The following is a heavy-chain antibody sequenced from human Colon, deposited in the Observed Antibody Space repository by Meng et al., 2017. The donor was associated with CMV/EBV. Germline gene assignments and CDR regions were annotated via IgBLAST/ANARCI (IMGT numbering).Heavy chain of an antibody. D-gene: IGHD1-1*01. Sequence: GSLRLSCTVSGGSISSYYWSWIRQSPGKGLEWMGYVYYSGSATYSDSLRSRITIAVDMPKNQVSLNLRSVTAADTAMYFCARGIGHASNNSHDFWGQGTLVTVSS. CDR3: ARGIGHASNNSHDF. J-gene: IGHJ4*02. CDR1: GGSISSYY. CDR2: VYYSGSA. V-gene: IGHV4-59*01.